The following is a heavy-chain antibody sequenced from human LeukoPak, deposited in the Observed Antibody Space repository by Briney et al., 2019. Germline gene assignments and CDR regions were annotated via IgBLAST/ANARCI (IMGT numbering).Heavy chain of an antibody. CDR1: GFTFSSYW. V-gene: IGHV3-7*01. CDR3: VRDARPTIFGVVFVFDY. D-gene: IGHD3-3*01. Sequence: PGGSLRLSCAASGFTFSSYWMSWVCQAPGKGLEWVANIKQDGSEIHYVDSVKGRFTISRDNANNSLYLQVNSLRAEDTAVYYCVRDARPTIFGVVFVFDYWGQGALVTASS. J-gene: IGHJ4*02. CDR2: IKQDGSEI.